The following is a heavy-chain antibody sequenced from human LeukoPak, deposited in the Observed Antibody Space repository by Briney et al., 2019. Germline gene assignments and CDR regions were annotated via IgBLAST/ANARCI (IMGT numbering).Heavy chain of an antibody. J-gene: IGHJ4*02. CDR1: GGAIRSHY. V-gene: IGHV4-4*07. Sequence: SETLSLTRTVSGGAIRSHYWNWIRQPAGKGLEWIGRIYSSGYTNDNPSLKSRITMSVDMSKNQFSLRLNSVTAADTAVYYCARGEHSVDSWGQGMLVTVSS. D-gene: IGHD1/OR15-1a*01. CDR2: IYSSGYT. CDR3: ARGEHSVDS.